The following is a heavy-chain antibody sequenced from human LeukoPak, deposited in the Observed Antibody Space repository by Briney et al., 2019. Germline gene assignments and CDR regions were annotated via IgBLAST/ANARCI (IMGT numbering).Heavy chain of an antibody. CDR3: AKDQGYCSGGSCYLLDY. D-gene: IGHD2-15*01. CDR2: ISGSGRST. CDR1: GFTFSSYA. J-gene: IGHJ4*02. V-gene: IGHV3-23*01. Sequence: PGGSLRLSCAASGFTFSSYAMSWVRQAPGKGLEWVSAISGSGRSTYYADSVKGRFTISRDNSKNTLYLHMNSLRAEDTAVYYCAKDQGYCSGGSCYLLDYWGQGTLVTVSS.